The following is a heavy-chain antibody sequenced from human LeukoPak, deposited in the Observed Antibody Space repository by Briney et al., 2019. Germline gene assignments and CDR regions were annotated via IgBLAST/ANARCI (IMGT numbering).Heavy chain of an antibody. CDR2: ISYDGSNK. Sequence: FSSYGMHWVRQAPGKGXEWVAVISYDGSNKYYADSVKGRFTISRDNPKNTLYLQMNSLRAEDTAVYYCAKDRQQQLDLDYWGQGTLVTVSS. CDR3: AKDRQQQLDLDY. V-gene: IGHV3-30*18. J-gene: IGHJ4*02. D-gene: IGHD6-13*01. CDR1: FSSYG.